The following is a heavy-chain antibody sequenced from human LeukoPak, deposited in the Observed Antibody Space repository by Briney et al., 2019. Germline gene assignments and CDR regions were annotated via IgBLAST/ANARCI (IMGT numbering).Heavy chain of an antibody. CDR3: ARVYNWNSSGLGAPRD. D-gene: IGHD1-7*01. CDR1: GYSISSGYY. CDR2: IYHSGNT. J-gene: IGHJ4*02. V-gene: IGHV4-38-2*02. Sequence: PETLSLTCTVFGYSISSGYYWGWIRQPPGKGLEWIGSIYHSGNTYYNPSLKSRVTISVDTSKNQFSLKMSSVTAADTAVYYCARVYNWNSSGLGAPRDWGRGTLLTVSS.